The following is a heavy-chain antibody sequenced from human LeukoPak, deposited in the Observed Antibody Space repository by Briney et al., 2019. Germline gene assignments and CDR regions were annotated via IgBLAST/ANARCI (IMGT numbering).Heavy chain of an antibody. Sequence: SETLSLTCTVSGGSISSSSYYWGWIRQPPGKGLEWIGSIYNSGSTYYNPSLKSRVTISVDTSKNQFSLKLSSVTAADTAVYYCARCRGVIRRGWFDYWGQGTLVTVSS. CDR2: IYNSGST. CDR3: ARCRGVIRRGWFDY. CDR1: GGSISSSSYY. V-gene: IGHV4-39*01. J-gene: IGHJ4*02. D-gene: IGHD3-10*01.